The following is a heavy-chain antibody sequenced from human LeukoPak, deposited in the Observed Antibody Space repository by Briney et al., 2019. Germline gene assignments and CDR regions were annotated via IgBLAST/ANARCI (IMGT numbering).Heavy chain of an antibody. CDR3: ARVYYDFWSGYYSP. J-gene: IGHJ5*02. D-gene: IGHD3-3*01. Sequence: GGSLRLSCAASGFTFSSYWMSWVRQAPGRGLEWVANIKQDGSEKYYVDSVKGRFTISRDNAKNSLYLQMNSLRAEDTAVYYCARVYYDFWSGYYSPWGQGTLVTVSS. CDR1: GFTFSSYW. V-gene: IGHV3-7*03. CDR2: IKQDGSEK.